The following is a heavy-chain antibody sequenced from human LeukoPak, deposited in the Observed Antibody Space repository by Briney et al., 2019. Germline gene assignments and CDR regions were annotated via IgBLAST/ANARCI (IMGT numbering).Heavy chain of an antibody. CDR2: INTDGSGT. V-gene: IGHV3-74*01. Sequence: GGSLRLSCAASGFTFSSYWMHWVRQAPGKGLVWISRINTDGSGTYYADSLKDRFTISRDNAESTLYLQMNSLRAEDTAVYYCVRDLGGRSGHWGQGTLVIVSS. J-gene: IGHJ4*02. D-gene: IGHD1-26*01. CDR1: GFTFSSYW. CDR3: VRDLGGRSGH.